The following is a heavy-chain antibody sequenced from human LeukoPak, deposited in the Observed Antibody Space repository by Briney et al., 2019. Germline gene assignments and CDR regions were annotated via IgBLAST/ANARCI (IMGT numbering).Heavy chain of an antibody. Sequence: SVKVSCKASGGTFSSYAISWVRQAPGQGLKWMGGIIPIFGTANYAQKFQGRVTMTTDTSTSTAYMELRSLRSDDTAVYYCARGGWELLYYFDYWGQGTLVTVSS. CDR1: GGTFSSYA. CDR3: ARGGWELLYYFDY. CDR2: IIPIFGTA. D-gene: IGHD1-26*01. V-gene: IGHV1-69*05. J-gene: IGHJ4*02.